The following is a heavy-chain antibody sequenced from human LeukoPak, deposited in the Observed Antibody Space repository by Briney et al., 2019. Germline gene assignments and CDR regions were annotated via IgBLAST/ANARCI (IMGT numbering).Heavy chain of an antibody. CDR1: GGSFSGYY. J-gene: IGHJ4*02. Sequence: PSETLSLTCAVYGGSFSGYYWSWIRQPPGKGLEWIGEINHSGSTNYNPSLKSRVTISVDTSKNQFSLKLSSVTAADTAVYYCARDIVVVPAARAFDYWGQGTLVTVSS. D-gene: IGHD2-2*01. V-gene: IGHV4-34*01. CDR2: INHSGST. CDR3: ARDIVVVPAARAFDY.